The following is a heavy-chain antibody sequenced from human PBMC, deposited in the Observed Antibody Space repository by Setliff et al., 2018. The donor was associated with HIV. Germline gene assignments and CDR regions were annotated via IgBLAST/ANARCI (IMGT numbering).Heavy chain of an antibody. V-gene: IGHV4-39*01. CDR1: GGSISSSSYY. CDR2: VYYSGST. D-gene: IGHD6-19*01. Sequence: SETLSLTCTVSGGSISSSSYYWGWIRQPPGKGLEWIGSVYYSGSTYYNPSLKSRVTISVDTSKNQFSLKLSSVTAADTAVYYCARQSGDIAVAGLVYYYYYYYMDVWGKGTTVTVSS. J-gene: IGHJ6*03. CDR3: ARQSGDIAVAGLVYYYYYYYMDV.